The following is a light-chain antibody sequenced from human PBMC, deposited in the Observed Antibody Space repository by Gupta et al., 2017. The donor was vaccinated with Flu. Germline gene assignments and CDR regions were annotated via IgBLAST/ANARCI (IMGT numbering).Light chain of an antibody. CDR1: SLRRYY. CDR3: SSRDSSGNQLV. CDR2: GKN. J-gene: IGLJ2*01. V-gene: IGLV3-19*01. Sequence: SSELTQDAAVSVALGQTVRITCQGDSLRRYYASWYQQKPGQAPLLVIYGKNNRPSGIPDRFSGSSSGNTASLTITGAQAEDEADYYCSSRDSSGNQLVFGGGTKLTVL.